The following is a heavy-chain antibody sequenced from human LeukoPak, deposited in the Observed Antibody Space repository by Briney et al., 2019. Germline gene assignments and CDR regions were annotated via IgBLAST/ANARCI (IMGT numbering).Heavy chain of an antibody. J-gene: IGHJ6*03. CDR3: ARDDHYNYYYMDV. V-gene: IGHV3-48*01. Sequence: GGSLRLSCAASGFIFSRYSMNWVRQAPGKGLEWVSYISSSSSTIYYADSVKGRFTISRDNAENSLYLQMNNLGAEDTAVYYCARDDHYNYYYMDVWGKGTTVTVSS. CDR1: GFIFSRYS. CDR2: ISSSSSTI.